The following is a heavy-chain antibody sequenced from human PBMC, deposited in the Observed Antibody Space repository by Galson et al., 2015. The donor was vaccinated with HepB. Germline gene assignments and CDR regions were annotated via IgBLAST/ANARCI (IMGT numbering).Heavy chain of an antibody. Sequence: SVKVSCKASGYTFTGYYMHWVRQAPGQGLEWMGWINPNSGGTNYAQQFQGRVTTTRDTSISTAYMELSRMRSDDTAVYYCARASRRYCSSTSCSTFLGYWGQGTLVAVSS. D-gene: IGHD2-2*01. J-gene: IGHJ4*02. CDR2: INPNSGGT. V-gene: IGHV1-2*02. CDR1: GYTFTGYY. CDR3: ARASRRYCSSTSCSTFLGY.